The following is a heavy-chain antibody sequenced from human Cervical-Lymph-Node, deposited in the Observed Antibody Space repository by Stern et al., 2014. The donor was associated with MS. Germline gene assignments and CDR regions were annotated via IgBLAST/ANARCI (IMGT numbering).Heavy chain of an antibody. V-gene: IGHV3-33*01. CDR1: GFTFSSSG. J-gene: IGHJ4*02. CDR2: IWYDGSNK. D-gene: IGHD1-7*01. Sequence: VQLVESGGGVVQPGRSLRLSCGASGFTFSSSGMHWVRQAPGKGLEWVAVIWYDGSNKYYADSVKGRFTISRDNSKNTLYLQMNSLRAEDTAVYYCARSYNWNYSHFDYWGQGTLVTVSS. CDR3: ARSYNWNYSHFDY.